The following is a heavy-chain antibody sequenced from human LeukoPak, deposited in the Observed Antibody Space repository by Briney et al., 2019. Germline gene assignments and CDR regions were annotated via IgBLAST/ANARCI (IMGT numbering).Heavy chain of an antibody. V-gene: IGHV1-24*01. CDR3: ATSPNVVVPAAMRFPNWFDP. J-gene: IGHJ5*02. D-gene: IGHD2-2*01. CDR1: GYTLTELS. Sequence: GASVEVSCKVSGYTLTELSMHWVRQAPGKGLEWMGGFDPEDGETIYAQKFQGRVTMTEDTSTDTAYMELSSLRSEDTAVYYCATSPNVVVPAAMRFPNWFDPWGQGTLVTVSS. CDR2: FDPEDGET.